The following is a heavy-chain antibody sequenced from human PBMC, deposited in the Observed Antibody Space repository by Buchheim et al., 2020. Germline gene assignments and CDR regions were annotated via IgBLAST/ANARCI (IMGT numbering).Heavy chain of an antibody. V-gene: IGHV3-30*18. Sequence: QVQLVESGGGVVQPGRSLRLSCAASGFTFSSYGMHWVRQAPGKGLEWVAVISYDGSNKYYADSVKGRFTISRDNSKKTLYLQMNSLRAEDTAVYYCAKDGSIAVAGTRDFDYWGQGTL. J-gene: IGHJ4*02. D-gene: IGHD6-19*01. CDR3: AKDGSIAVAGTRDFDY. CDR1: GFTFSSYG. CDR2: ISYDGSNK.